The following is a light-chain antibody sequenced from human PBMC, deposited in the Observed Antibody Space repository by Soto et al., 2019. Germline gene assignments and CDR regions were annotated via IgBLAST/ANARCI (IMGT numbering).Light chain of an antibody. J-gene: IGKJ2*01. CDR2: QAS. V-gene: IGKV1-5*03. Sequence: DIQMTQSPSTLSASVGDRVAISCRASQSVSGCLAWYQQKQGKVPKLLIYQASTLDNGVPSRGSGSGSGTEFTLTISGLQADDSSTYYCQHYNDYSYTFGPGTNLEIK. CDR3: QHYNDYSYT. CDR1: QSVSGC.